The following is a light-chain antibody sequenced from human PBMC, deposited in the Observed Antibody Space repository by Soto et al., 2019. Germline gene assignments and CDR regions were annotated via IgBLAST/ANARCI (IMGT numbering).Light chain of an antibody. Sequence: QSVLTQPASVSGSPGQSITISCTGTSSDVGAYNYVSWYQHYPGKAPKLMIYEVSYRPSGVSNRFSGSKSGNTASLTISGLQAEDEADYYCSSYTSSSTLVFGTGTKVTVL. J-gene: IGLJ1*01. CDR3: SSYTSSSTLV. V-gene: IGLV2-14*01. CDR2: EVS. CDR1: SSDVGAYNY.